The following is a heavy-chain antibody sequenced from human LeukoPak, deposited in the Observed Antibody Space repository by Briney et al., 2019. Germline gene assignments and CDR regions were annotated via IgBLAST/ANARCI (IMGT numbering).Heavy chain of an antibody. Sequence: GASVKVSCKASGYTFTRHYLHWVGQAPAQELEWMGWINPNSGGTKYAQKFQDRLTMTRDTSISTAYMELSKLRSDDAAVYSCARDYGFYSGLYFFDYWGQGTLVTVSS. CDR2: INPNSGGT. J-gene: IGHJ4*02. D-gene: IGHD1-26*01. CDR1: GYTFTRHY. CDR3: ARDYGFYSGLYFFDY. V-gene: IGHV1-2*02.